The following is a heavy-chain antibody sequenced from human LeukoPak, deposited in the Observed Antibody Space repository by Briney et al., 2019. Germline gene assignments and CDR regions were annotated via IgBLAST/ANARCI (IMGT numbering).Heavy chain of an antibody. D-gene: IGHD3-9*01. CDR3: ARVTGLTGYYSTYFDY. CDR1: GYTFTSYG. Sequence: GASVKVSRKASGYTFTSYGISWVRQAPGQGLEWMGWISAYNGNTNYAQKLQGRVTMTTDTSTSTAYMELRSLRSDDTAVYYCARVTGLTGYYSTYFDYWGQGTLVTVSS. J-gene: IGHJ4*02. V-gene: IGHV1-18*01. CDR2: ISAYNGNT.